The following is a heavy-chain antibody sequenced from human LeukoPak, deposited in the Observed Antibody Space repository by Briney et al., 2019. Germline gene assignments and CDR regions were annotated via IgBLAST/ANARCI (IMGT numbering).Heavy chain of an antibody. J-gene: IGHJ3*02. Sequence: ASVKVSCKASGYTFTSYDINWVRQATGQGLEWMGWMNPNSGNTGYAQKFQGRVTMTRNTSISTAYMELSSLRAEDTAVYYCARDQIQLWTPNAFDIWGQGTMVTVSS. CDR1: GYTFTSYD. D-gene: IGHD5-18*01. CDR3: ARDQIQLWTPNAFDI. CDR2: MNPNSGNT. V-gene: IGHV1-8*01.